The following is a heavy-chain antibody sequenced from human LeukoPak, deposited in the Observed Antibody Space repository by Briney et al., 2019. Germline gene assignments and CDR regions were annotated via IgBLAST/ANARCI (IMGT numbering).Heavy chain of an antibody. V-gene: IGHV4-59*01. CDR1: GGSISSYY. CDR2: IYYSGST. J-gene: IGHJ4*02. Sequence: SETLSLTCTVSGGSISSYYWSWIREPPGKGLEWIGYIYYSGSTKYNPSLKSRVTISVDASKTQFSLKLNSVTAADTAVYYCARGSRELYYFDYWGQGTLVTVSS. D-gene: IGHD1-7*01. CDR3: ARGSRELYYFDY.